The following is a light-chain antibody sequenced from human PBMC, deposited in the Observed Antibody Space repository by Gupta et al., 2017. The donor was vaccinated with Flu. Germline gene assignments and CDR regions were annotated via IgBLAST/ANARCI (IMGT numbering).Light chain of an antibody. Sequence: KSSQSVLYSSNNKNYLAWYQQKPGQPPKLLIYWAPTRESGVPDRFSGSGSGTDFTLTISSLQAEDVAVYYCQQYYSTLMYTFGQGTKLEIK. CDR3: QQYYSTLMYT. V-gene: IGKV4-1*01. J-gene: IGKJ2*01. CDR2: WAP. CDR1: QSVLYSSNNKNY.